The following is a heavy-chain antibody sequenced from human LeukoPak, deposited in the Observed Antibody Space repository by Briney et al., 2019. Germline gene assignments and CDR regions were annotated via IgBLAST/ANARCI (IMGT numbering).Heavy chain of an antibody. CDR3: ARSGIAAAGKGWFDP. CDR2: INPNSGGT. V-gene: IGHV1-2*02. Sequence: ASVKVSCKASGYTFTGYYMHWVRQAPGQGLEWMGWINPNSGGTNYAQKFQGRVTMTRDTSISTAYMELSRLRSDDTAVYYCARSGIAAAGKGWFDPWGQGTLVTVSS. D-gene: IGHD6-13*01. CDR1: GYTFTGYY. J-gene: IGHJ5*02.